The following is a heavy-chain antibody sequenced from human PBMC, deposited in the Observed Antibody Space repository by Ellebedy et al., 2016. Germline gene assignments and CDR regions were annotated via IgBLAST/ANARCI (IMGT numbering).Heavy chain of an antibody. CDR2: ISGSGGST. CDR1: GFTFSSYA. CDR3: AKGESYYDYIWGSYRLGGYFDL. D-gene: IGHD3-16*02. V-gene: IGHV3-23*01. Sequence: GESLKISXAASGFTFSSYAMSWVRQAPGKGLEWVSAISGSGGSTYYADSVKGRFTISRDNSKNTLYLQMNSLRAEDTAVYYCAKGESYYDYIWGSYRLGGYFDLWGRGTLVTVSS. J-gene: IGHJ2*01.